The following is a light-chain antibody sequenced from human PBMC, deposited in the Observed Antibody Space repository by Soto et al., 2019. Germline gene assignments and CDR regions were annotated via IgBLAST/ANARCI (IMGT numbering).Light chain of an antibody. CDR2: GAS. CDR3: QQFGTSRWT. CDR1: QSVSSNS. V-gene: IGKV3-20*01. J-gene: IGKJ1*01. Sequence: EIVLTQSPGTLSLSPGETATLSCRASQSVSSNSLAWYQQKPGQAPRLLIYGASSRAIGIPDRFSGTGSATDVTLNISRLEPEDFAVYYCQQFGTSRWTFGQGTKVEIK.